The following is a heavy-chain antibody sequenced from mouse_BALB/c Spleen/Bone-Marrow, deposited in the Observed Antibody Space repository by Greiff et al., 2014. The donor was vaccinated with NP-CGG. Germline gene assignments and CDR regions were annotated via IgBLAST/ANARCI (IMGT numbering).Heavy chain of an antibody. CDR1: GFTFSSFA. J-gene: IGHJ3*01. Sequence: VQLKESGGGLGKPGGSLKLSCAASGFTFSSFAMSWVRQTPEKRLEGVATISSGGGYPYYPDSVKGRFTISRDNAKNSLYLQMSSLRSEDTAMYYCARQESIYDGYYGGFTYWGQGTLVTVSA. CDR3: ARQESIYDGYYGGFTY. V-gene: IGHV5-9-3*01. D-gene: IGHD2-3*01. CDR2: ISSGGGYP.